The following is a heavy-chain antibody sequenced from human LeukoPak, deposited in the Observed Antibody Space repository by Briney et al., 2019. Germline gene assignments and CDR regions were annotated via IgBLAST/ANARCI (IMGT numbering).Heavy chain of an antibody. CDR2: INWKTGNG. V-gene: IGHV3-9*01. CDR1: EFKCVDSA. J-gene: IGHJ2*01. Sequence: GRFLRHFCAVPEFKCVDSAIHGGWLGLSCGVAWVSGINWKTGNGIYADSVKGRFTISRDNAKNSLYLQMSSLRAEDTALYYCTRRAARWQFDLWGRGTLLTVSS. CDR3: TRRAARWQFDL. D-gene: IGHD5-24*01.